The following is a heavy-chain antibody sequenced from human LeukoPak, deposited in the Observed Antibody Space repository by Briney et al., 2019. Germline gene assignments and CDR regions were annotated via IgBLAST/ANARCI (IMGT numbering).Heavy chain of an antibody. CDR1: GFTVSSYR. J-gene: IGHJ3*02. CDR2: LNSGGPT. V-gene: IGHV3-66*02. CDR3: ARVLGYCGSGTCYDAFDI. D-gene: IGHD2-15*01. Sequence: PGGSLRLSCAASGFTVSSYRMSWVRQAPGKGLEWVSVLNSGGPTFYTDSVTGRFTISRDNSKNTLDLQMNSLRAEDTALYYCARVLGYCGSGTCYDAFDIWGQGTMVTVSA.